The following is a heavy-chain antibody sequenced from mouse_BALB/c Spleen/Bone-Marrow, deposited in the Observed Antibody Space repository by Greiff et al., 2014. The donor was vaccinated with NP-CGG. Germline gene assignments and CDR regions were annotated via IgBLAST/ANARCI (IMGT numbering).Heavy chain of an antibody. Sequence: QVQLQQSGAELVRPGTAVNVSCKASGYAFTNYLLEWVKQRPGQGLEWIGVINPGSGGANYNEKFKGKATLTADKSSSTAYMQLSSLTSDGSAVYFCARFGRYYFDYWGQGTTLTVSS. CDR3: ARFGRYYFDY. CDR2: INPGSGGA. CDR1: GYAFTNYL. V-gene: IGHV1-54*01. J-gene: IGHJ2*01.